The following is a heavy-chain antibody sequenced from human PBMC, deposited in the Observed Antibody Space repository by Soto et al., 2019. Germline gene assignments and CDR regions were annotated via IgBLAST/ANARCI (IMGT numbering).Heavy chain of an antibody. CDR2: IIPIFGTA. J-gene: IGHJ3*02. D-gene: IGHD2-15*01. CDR3: ASSFVVVVVAATPSPDAFDI. CDR1: GGTFSSYA. V-gene: IGHV1-69*13. Sequence: SVKVSCKASGGTFSSYAISWVRQAPGQGLEWMGGIIPIFGTANYAQKFQGRVTITADESTSTAYMELSSLRSEDTAVYYCASSFVVVVVAATPSPDAFDIWGQGTMVTVSS.